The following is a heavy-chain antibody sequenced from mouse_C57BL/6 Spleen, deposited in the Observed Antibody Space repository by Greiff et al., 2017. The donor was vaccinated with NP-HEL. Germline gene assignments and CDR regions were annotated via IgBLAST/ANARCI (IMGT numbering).Heavy chain of an antibody. CDR1: GFTFSDYY. D-gene: IGHD2-4*01. Sequence: EVQVVESGGGLVQPGGSLKLSCAASGFTFSDYYMYWVRQTPGKGLEWVAYISTGGGSTYYPDTVKGRFTISRDNAKNTLYLQMSRQKSEDTAMYYSARGGDNDDYDMDDWGKGTSVTVSS. CDR3: ARGGDNDDYDMDD. V-gene: IGHV5-12*01. CDR2: ISTGGGST. J-gene: IGHJ4*01.